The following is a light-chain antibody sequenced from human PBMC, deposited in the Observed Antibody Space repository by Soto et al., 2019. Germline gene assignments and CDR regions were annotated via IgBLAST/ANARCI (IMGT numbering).Light chain of an antibody. CDR2: GIS. V-gene: IGKV3-20*01. CDR3: QQYVTSSPRT. CDR1: QSVSSSY. J-gene: IGKJ1*01. Sequence: EIVLTQSPGTLSLSPGERATLSCRASQSVSSSYLAWYQHKPGQAPRLLISGISRRATGIPDRFSGSGSGTDFTLTITRLEPEDFAVYYCQQYVTSSPRTFGQGTKVDIK.